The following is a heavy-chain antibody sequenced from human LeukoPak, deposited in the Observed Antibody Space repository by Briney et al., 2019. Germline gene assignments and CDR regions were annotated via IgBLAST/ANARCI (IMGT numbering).Heavy chain of an antibody. V-gene: IGHV4-34*01. J-gene: IGHJ4*02. CDR1: GGSFSGYY. D-gene: IGHD2-2*01. CDR2: INHSGST. CDR3: ARGLGYCSSTSCSFDY. Sequence: SETLSLTCAVSGGSFSGYYWSWIRQPPGKGLEWIGEINHSGSTSYNPSLKSRVTISVDTSKNQFSLKLSSVTAADTAVYYCARGLGYCSSTSCSFDYWGQGTLVTVSS.